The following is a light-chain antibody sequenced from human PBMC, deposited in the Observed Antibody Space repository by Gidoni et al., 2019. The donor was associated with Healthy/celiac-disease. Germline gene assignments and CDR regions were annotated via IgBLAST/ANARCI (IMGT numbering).Light chain of an antibody. Sequence: SYELTQPPSVPVSPGQTASITCSGDKLGDKYACWYQQKPGQSPVVVIYQDNKRPSGIPERFSGSNSGNTATLTISGTQAMDEADYYCQAWDSSTVVFGGGTKLTVL. V-gene: IGLV3-1*01. CDR3: QAWDSSTVV. CDR2: QDN. CDR1: KLGDKY. J-gene: IGLJ2*01.